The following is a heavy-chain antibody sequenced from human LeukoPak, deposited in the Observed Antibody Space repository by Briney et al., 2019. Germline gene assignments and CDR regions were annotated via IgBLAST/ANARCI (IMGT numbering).Heavy chain of an antibody. CDR2: ISAYNGHT. D-gene: IGHD3-9*01. CDR3: ARGAYDFLTAAGASSFDI. CDR1: GYTFTNYG. J-gene: IGHJ3*02. Sequence: GASVKVSCKASGYTFTNYGNNWVRQAPGQGLEWMAWISAYNGHTNYAQKLQDRVTLTTDACTSTAYMELRSLRSDDTAVYYCARGAYDFLTAAGASSFDIWGQGTMVTVSS. V-gene: IGHV1-18*01.